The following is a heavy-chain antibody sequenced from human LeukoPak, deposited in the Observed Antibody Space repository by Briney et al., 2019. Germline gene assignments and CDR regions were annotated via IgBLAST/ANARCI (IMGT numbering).Heavy chain of an antibody. CDR3: ARDISASYYDSSGYYPFDY. V-gene: IGHV3-21*01. CDR1: GFNFSSYS. J-gene: IGHJ4*02. D-gene: IGHD3-22*01. Sequence: PGGSLRLSCGASGFNFSSYSMNWVRQAPGKGLEWVSSISSSSSYIYYADSVKGRFTISRDNAKNSLYLQMNSLRAEDTAVYYCARDISASYYDSSGYYPFDYWGQGTLVTVSS. CDR2: ISSSSSYI.